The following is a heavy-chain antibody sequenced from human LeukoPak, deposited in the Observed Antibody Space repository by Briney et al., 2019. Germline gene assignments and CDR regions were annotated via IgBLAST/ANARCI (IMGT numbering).Heavy chain of an antibody. V-gene: IGHV1-69*05. Sequence: SVKVSCKASGDSFGTYGITWVRQALGQGLEWMGGFNPIFGSAQYAQKFQGRVTITMDVSARTVYMELSSLRSEDTTIYYCARGPRLVPGAFDIWGQGTMVTVSS. CDR3: ARGPRLVPGAFDI. D-gene: IGHD6-6*01. CDR1: GDSFGTYG. CDR2: FNPIFGSA. J-gene: IGHJ3*02.